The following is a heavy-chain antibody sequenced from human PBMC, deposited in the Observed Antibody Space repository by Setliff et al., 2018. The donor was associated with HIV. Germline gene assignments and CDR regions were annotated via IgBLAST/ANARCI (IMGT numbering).Heavy chain of an antibody. CDR1: GVTFSSNW. CDR2: INQDGSEQ. J-gene: IGHJ6*03. V-gene: IGHV3-7*01. CDR3: ARDGTRLLAAMDV. Sequence: PGGSLRLSCADSGVTFSSNWMTWVRQAPGKGLEWVANINQDGSEQNFVGSVTGRFTISRDNAKNSLYLQMNSLRVEDTAVYYCARDGTRLLAAMDVWGKGTTVTASS.